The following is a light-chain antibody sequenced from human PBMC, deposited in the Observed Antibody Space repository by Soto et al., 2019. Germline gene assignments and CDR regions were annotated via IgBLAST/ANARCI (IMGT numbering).Light chain of an antibody. Sequence: EIVLTQSPGTLSLSPGERATLSCRASQSVSDSYLAWYQQKPGQAPRLLIYASCRATGIPDRFSGSGSGTDFTFIISRLEPEDFAVYYCQHYGTSALFGPGTRVDIK. CDR3: QHYGTSAL. CDR2: AS. V-gene: IGKV3-20*01. CDR1: QSVSDSY. J-gene: IGKJ3*01.